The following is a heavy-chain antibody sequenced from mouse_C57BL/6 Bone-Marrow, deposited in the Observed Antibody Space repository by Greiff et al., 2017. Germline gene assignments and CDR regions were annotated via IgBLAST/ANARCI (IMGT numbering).Heavy chain of an antibody. J-gene: IGHJ2*01. CDR3: ARGRDDGYLYYFDY. D-gene: IGHD2-3*01. Sequence: EVQLVESGGGLVQPGGSLKLSCAASGFTFSDYYMYWVRQTPEKRLEWVAYISNGGGSTYYPDTVKGRFTISRDNAKNTLYLQMSRLKSEDTAMYYCARGRDDGYLYYFDYWGQGTTLTVSS. CDR1: GFTFSDYY. CDR2: ISNGGGST. V-gene: IGHV5-12*01.